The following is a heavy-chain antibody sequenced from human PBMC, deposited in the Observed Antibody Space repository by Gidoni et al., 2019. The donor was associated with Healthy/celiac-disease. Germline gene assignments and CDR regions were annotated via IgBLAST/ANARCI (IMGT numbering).Heavy chain of an antibody. CDR2: IIPIFGTA. D-gene: IGHD4-17*01. Sequence: QVQLVQSGAEVKKPGSSVKVSFKASGAPFSSYAISWVRQAPGQGLEWMGGIIPIFGTANYAQKFQGRVTITADESTSTAYMELSSLRSEDTAVYYCETTVTTYDAFDIWGQGTMVTVSS. CDR3: ETTVTTYDAFDI. CDR1: GAPFSSYA. J-gene: IGHJ3*02. V-gene: IGHV1-69*01.